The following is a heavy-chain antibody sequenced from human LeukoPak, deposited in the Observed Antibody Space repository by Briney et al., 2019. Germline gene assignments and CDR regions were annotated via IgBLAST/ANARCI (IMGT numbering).Heavy chain of an antibody. J-gene: IGHJ4*02. D-gene: IGHD3-3*01. V-gene: IGHV4-59*01. CDR1: GGSISSYY. CDR2: IYYSGST. Sequence: PSETLSLTCTVSGGSISSYYWSWIRQPPGKGLEWIGYIYYSGSTNYNPSLKSRVTISVDTSKNQFSLKLSSVTAADTAVYYCARVGYDFWSGYWGYYFDYWGQGTLVTVSS. CDR3: ARVGYDFWSGYWGYYFDY.